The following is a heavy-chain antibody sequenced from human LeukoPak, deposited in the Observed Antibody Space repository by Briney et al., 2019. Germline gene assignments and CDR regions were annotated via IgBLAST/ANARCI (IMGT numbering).Heavy chain of an antibody. Sequence: ASVKVSCKASGYTFSSYGITWVRQAPGQGLEWMGWINANNGNTNYAQKLQGRVTMTTDTSTSTAYMELRSLRSDDTAVYYCARKGDDMVATIWRGNWFDPWGQGTLVTVSS. D-gene: IGHD5-12*01. CDR1: GYTFSSYG. J-gene: IGHJ5*02. V-gene: IGHV1-18*04. CDR2: INANNGNT. CDR3: ARKGDDMVATIWRGNWFDP.